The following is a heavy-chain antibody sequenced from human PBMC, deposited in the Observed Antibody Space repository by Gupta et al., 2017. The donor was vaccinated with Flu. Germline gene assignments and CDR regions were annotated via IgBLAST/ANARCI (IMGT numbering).Heavy chain of an antibody. V-gene: IGHV4-38-2*01. D-gene: IGHD3-10*01. CDR2: IYHSGST. Sequence: QVQLQESGPGLVKPSETLSLTCAVAGYSISSGYYWGWTRQPPGKGLDWIGSIYHSGSTYYNPCLKSRVTISVDTSKNQFSLKLSSVTAADTDVYYCARVKGNDYGDSWGQGTLVTVSS. CDR3: ARVKGNDYGDS. CDR1: GYSISSGYY. J-gene: IGHJ4*02.